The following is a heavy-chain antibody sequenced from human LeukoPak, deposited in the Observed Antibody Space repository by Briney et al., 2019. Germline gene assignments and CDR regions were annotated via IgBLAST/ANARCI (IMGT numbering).Heavy chain of an antibody. CDR2: INHSGST. J-gene: IGHJ5*02. D-gene: IGHD2-15*01. CDR3: ARRGSGTFDP. V-gene: IGHV4-34*01. CDR1: GGSFSGYY. Sequence: SETLSLTCAVYGGSFSGYYWSWIRQPPGKGLEWIGEINHSGSTNYNPSLKSRVTISVDTSKNQFSLKLSSVTAADTAVYYCARRGSGTFDPWGQGTLVTVSS.